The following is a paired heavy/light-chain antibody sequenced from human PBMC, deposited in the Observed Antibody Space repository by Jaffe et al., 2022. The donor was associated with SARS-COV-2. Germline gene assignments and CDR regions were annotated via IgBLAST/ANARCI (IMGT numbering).Light chain of an antibody. Sequence: EIVLTQSPGTLSLSPGERATLSCRASPSVSSSYLAWYQQKPGQAPRLLIYGASSRATGIPDRFSGSGSGTDFTLTISRLEPEDFAVYYCQQYGSSPWTFGQGTKVELK. J-gene: IGKJ1*01. CDR1: PSVSSSY. V-gene: IGKV3-20*01. CDR2: GAS. CDR3: QQYGSSPWT.
Heavy chain of an antibody. Sequence: EEQLVESGGGVVRPGGSLRLSCAASGFTFDDYGLSWVRQAPGKGLEWVSTINWNGVSTSYAASVKGRFIISRDNAKNSLFLQMNSLRAEDTAFYHCARDNGYGMDVWGQGTTVTVSS. V-gene: IGHV3-20*01. CDR2: INWNGVST. CDR1: GFTFDDYG. J-gene: IGHJ6*02. CDR3: ARDNGYGMDV.